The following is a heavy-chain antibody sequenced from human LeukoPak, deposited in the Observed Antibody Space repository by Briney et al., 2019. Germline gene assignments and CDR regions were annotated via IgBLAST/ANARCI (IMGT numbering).Heavy chain of an antibody. CDR3: ARDRSDYGATDYFDY. CDR1: GFTFSSYG. D-gene: IGHD4-17*01. CDR2: IWYDGSNK. J-gene: IGHJ4*02. Sequence: PGRSLRLSCAASGFTFSSYGMHWVRQAPGRGLEWVAVIWYDGSNKYYADSVKGRFTISRDNSKNTLYLQMSSLRAEDTAVYYCARDRSDYGATDYFDYWGQGTLVTVSS. V-gene: IGHV3-33*01.